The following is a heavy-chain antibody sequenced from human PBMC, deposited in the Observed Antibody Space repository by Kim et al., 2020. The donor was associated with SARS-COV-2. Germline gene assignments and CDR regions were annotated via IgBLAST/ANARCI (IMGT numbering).Heavy chain of an antibody. CDR3: AKAYNILAVVGTGHY. CDR1: GFTFSNYG. D-gene: IGHD6-19*01. CDR2: ISSDGSET. Sequence: GGSLRLSCAASGFTFSNYGMHWVRQAPGKGLEWVAVISSDGSETYYADSVKGRFNISRDNSEHTLYLQMNSLRAEDTAVYYCAKAYNILAVVGTGHYWGQGTLVTVSS. V-gene: IGHV3-30*18. J-gene: IGHJ4*02.